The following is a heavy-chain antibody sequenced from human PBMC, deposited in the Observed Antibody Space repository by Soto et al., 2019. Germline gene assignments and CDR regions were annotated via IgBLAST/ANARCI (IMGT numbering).Heavy chain of an antibody. Sequence: SETLSLTCSVSGESISNFYWSWIRQPAGKGLEWIGHVHVSGGTNYNAPLQSRVTMSVDTSSNHVSLHLTSLTAADTAVYYCARVRYGWYPGYDLDVWGRGTTVTVSS. J-gene: IGHJ6*02. D-gene: IGHD6-19*01. CDR3: ARVRYGWYPGYDLDV. CDR1: GESISNFY. CDR2: VHVSGGT. V-gene: IGHV4-4*07.